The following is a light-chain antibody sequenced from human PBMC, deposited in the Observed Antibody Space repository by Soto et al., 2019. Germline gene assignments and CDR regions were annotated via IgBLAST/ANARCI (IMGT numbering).Light chain of an antibody. CDR2: EVG. J-gene: IGLJ1*01. V-gene: IGLV2-14*01. CDR3: SSYTSSNTYV. Sequence: QSALTQPASVSGSPGQSITISCTGTSSDVGGYNYVSWYQQHPGKAPKLMIYEVGNRPSAVSNRVSGSESGNTASLTSSGLQAEYEADYYCSSYTSSNTYVFGRGTKRTVL. CDR1: SSDVGGYNY.